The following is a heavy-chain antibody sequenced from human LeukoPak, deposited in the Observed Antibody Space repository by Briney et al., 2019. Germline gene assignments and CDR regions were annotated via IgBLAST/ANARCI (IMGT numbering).Heavy chain of an antibody. CDR3: ARRKRMTMIVVGMGPLDY. V-gene: IGHV4-34*01. D-gene: IGHD3-22*01. CDR1: GGSFSGYY. J-gene: IGHJ4*02. CDR2: INYSETT. Sequence: SETLSLTCAVYGGSFSGYYWSWLRQPPGKGLEWIGEINYSETTNYNPSFESRVTMSVDASKRQFSLKMSSVTAADTAVYYCARRKRMTMIVVGMGPLDYWGQGILVTVSS.